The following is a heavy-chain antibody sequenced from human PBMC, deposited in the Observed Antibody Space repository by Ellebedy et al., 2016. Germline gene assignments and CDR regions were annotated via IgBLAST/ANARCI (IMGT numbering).Heavy chain of an antibody. J-gene: IGHJ6*02. V-gene: IGHV5-51*01. CDR1: GYSFTSYW. CDR3: ARQSEDDILTGPETMDV. Sequence: GESLKISCKGSGYSFTSYWIGWVRQMPGKGLEWMGLIYPGDSDTRYSPSFQGQVTISADKSISTAYLQWSSLKASDTAMYYCARQSEDDILTGPETMDVWGQGTTVTVSS. CDR2: IYPGDSDT. D-gene: IGHD3-9*01.